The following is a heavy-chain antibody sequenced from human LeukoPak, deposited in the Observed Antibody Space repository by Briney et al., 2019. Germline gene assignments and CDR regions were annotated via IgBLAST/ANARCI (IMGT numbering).Heavy chain of an antibody. Sequence: SETLSLTCTVSGGSISSYYWSWIRQPPGKGLEWIGYIYTSGSTNYNPSLKSRVTISVDTSKHQFSLKLSSVTAADTAVYYCARGGGDYSNYNWFDPWGQGTLVTVSS. CDR3: ARGGGDYSNYNWFDP. J-gene: IGHJ5*02. V-gene: IGHV4-4*09. CDR2: IYTSGST. D-gene: IGHD4-11*01. CDR1: GGSISSYY.